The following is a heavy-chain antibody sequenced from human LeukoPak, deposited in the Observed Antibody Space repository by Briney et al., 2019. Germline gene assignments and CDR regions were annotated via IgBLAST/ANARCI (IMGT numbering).Heavy chain of an antibody. CDR1: GFSFSSFG. D-gene: IGHD1-26*01. V-gene: IGHV3-30*02. Sequence: GGSLRLSCAASGFSFSSFGMNWVRLAPGKGLEWVAFIQYDEVNTYYADSVKGRFTISRDNSKNTVYLQMNSLRAEDTAMYYCAKDRRGIFDYWGQGTLVTVSS. CDR3: AKDRRGIFDY. CDR2: IQYDEVNT. J-gene: IGHJ4*02.